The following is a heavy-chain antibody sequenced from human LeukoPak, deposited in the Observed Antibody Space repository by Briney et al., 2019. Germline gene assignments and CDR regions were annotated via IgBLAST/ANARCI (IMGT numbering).Heavy chain of an antibody. V-gene: IGHV3-48*01. D-gene: IGHD5-12*01. CDR2: ITSGGTTI. Sequence: GGSLRLSCAASGFTFRTYNMNWVRQAPGKGLEWVSYITSGGTTIYYADSVKGRFTISRDNAKNSLYLQMNSLRAEDTAVYYCARHGDSYDSPYDYWGQGTLVTVSS. CDR1: GFTFRTYN. CDR3: ARHGDSYDSPYDY. J-gene: IGHJ4*02.